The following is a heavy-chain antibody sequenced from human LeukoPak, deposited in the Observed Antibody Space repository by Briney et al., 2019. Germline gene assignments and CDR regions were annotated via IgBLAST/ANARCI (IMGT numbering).Heavy chain of an antibody. V-gene: IGHV3-23*01. D-gene: IGHD3-22*01. CDR3: AKGGLDYYDSSGYYYLGYYFDY. CDR1: GFTFSSYA. Sequence: GGSLRLSCAASGFTFSSYAMSWVRQAPGKGLEWVSAISGSGGSTYYADSVKGRFTISRDNSKNTLYLHMNSLRAEDTAVYYCAKGGLDYYDSSGYYYLGYYFDYWGQGTLVTVSS. J-gene: IGHJ4*02. CDR2: ISGSGGST.